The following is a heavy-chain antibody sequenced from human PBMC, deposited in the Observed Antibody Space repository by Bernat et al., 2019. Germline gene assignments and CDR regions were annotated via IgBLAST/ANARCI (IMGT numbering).Heavy chain of an antibody. CDR3: ARDSAGSCTGGVCYNSLNYYYYYYMDV. D-gene: IGHD2-8*02. V-gene: IGHV3-33*01. J-gene: IGHJ6*03. CDR2: IWYDGSDK. Sequence: QVQLVESGGGVVQPGRSLRLSCAASGFTFSSYGMHWVRQAPGKGLEWVAVIWYDGSDKYYADSVKGRFTISRDNSKNTLYLQMNTLRAEDTAVFYCARDSAGSCTGGVCYNSLNYYYYYYMDVWGKGTTVTVSS. CDR1: GFTFSSYG.